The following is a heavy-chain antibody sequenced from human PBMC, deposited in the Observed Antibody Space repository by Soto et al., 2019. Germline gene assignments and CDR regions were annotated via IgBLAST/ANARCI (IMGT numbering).Heavy chain of an antibody. D-gene: IGHD5-12*01. J-gene: IGHJ4*02. Sequence: PSETLSLTCTVSGGSISSGDYYWSWIRQPPGQGLEWIGYIYYSGSTYYNPSLKSRVTISVDTSKNQFSLKLSSVTAADTAVYYCARGRRVATINFGIGYWGQGTLVTVSS. CDR1: GGSISSGDYY. CDR2: IYYSGST. CDR3: ARGRRVATINFGIGY. V-gene: IGHV4-30-4*01.